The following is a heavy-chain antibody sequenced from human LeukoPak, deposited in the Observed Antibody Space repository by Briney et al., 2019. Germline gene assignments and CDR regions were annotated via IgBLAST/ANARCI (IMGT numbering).Heavy chain of an antibody. Sequence: GGSLRLSCAASVFTFSSYSMNWGRQAPGKGLGCVSSICISSSYIYYADSVKGRFTISRDNAKNSLYLQMNSLRAEDTAVYYCARDLGYCSGGSCSYYFDYWGQGTLVTVSS. J-gene: IGHJ4*02. D-gene: IGHD2-15*01. CDR3: ARDLGYCSGGSCSYYFDY. V-gene: IGHV3-21*01. CDR1: VFTFSSYS. CDR2: ICISSSYI.